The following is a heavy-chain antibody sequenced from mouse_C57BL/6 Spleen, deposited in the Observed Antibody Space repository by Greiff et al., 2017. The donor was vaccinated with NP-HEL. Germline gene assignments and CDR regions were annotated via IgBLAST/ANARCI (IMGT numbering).Heavy chain of an antibody. J-gene: IGHJ2*01. CDR3: ARRGHYGYDYFDY. CDR2: IDPSDSYT. Sequence: VKLQQPGAELVRPGTSVKLSCKASGYTFTSYWMHWVKQRPGQGLEWIGVIDPSDSYTNYNQKFKGKATLTVDTSSSTAYMQLSSLTSEDSAVYYCARRGHYGYDYFDYWGQGTTLTVSS. V-gene: IGHV1-59*01. D-gene: IGHD2-2*01. CDR1: GYTFTSYW.